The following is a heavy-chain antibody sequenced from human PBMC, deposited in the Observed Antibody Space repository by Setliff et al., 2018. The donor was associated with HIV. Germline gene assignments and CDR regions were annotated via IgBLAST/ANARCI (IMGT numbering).Heavy chain of an antibody. CDR2: IRYDGIIE. D-gene: IGHD5-12*01. Sequence: PWGSLRLSCAASGFTFSNSGIHWVRQAPGKGLEWVAFIRYDGIIEHYRDSVRGRFTISRDNSKNTVYLQMNSLRAEDTAVYYCGKDRTDVAATIANYWGQGTLVTVSS. CDR3: GKDRTDVAATIANY. CDR1: GFTFSNSG. V-gene: IGHV3-30*02. J-gene: IGHJ4*02.